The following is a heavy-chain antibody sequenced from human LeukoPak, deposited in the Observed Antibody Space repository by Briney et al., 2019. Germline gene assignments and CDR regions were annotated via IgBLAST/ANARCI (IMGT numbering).Heavy chain of an antibody. CDR3: ARGQYYYDSSGRQDAFDI. D-gene: IGHD3-22*01. J-gene: IGHJ3*02. V-gene: IGHV1-46*01. CDR2: INPSGGST. Sequence: ASVKVSCKASGYTLTSYYIHWVRQAPGQGLEWMGIINPSGGSTSYAQKFQGRVTMTRDMSTSTVYMELSSLRSEDTAVYYCARGQYYYDSSGRQDAFDIWGQGTMVTVSS. CDR1: GYTLTSYY.